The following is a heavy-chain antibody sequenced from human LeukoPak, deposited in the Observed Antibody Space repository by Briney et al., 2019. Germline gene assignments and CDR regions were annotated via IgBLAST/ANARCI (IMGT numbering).Heavy chain of an antibody. Sequence: SGTLSLTCSVSGGSMYSSTYYWGWIRQPAGKGLEWIVTIYYTGSTYYIRSLKSPVTTSEYTSKNQFSLKLNSGNAADTAVYYCVGAPVTSVVWMPLFHNWGERTLGTVSS. CDR2: IYYTGST. D-gene: IGHD3-22*01. CDR3: VGAPVTSVVWMPLFHN. V-gene: IGHV4-39*01. J-gene: IGHJ4*02. CDR1: GGSMYSSTYY.